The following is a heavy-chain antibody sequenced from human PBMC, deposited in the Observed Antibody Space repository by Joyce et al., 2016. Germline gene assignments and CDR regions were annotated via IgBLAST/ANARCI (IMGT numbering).Heavy chain of an antibody. V-gene: IGHV1-3*01. CDR1: GYNFITYM. D-gene: IGHD3-10*01. Sequence: QVQLVQSGAEVKKPGASVEVSCRASGYNFITYMIHWVRQAPGQRLGWLGWINPGNGNTNYAQKFQGRITITRDTSATTAYMELSSLTSEDTAVYYCARNVLLWYEALDPWGQGTRVTVSS. J-gene: IGHJ5*02. CDR2: INPGNGNT. CDR3: ARNVLLWYEALDP.